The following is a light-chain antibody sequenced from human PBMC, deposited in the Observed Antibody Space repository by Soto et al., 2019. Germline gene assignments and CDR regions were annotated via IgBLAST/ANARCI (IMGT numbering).Light chain of an antibody. Sequence: EIMMTQSPATLSVSPGERVTLSCRASQSVRNNLAWYQQKPGQAPRLLIYYASTRATGIPARFSGSGSGTAFTLTISSLQSEDFALYYCQQYNNWPPITCGQGTRLEIK. CDR3: QQYNNWPPIT. V-gene: IGKV3-15*01. CDR1: QSVRNN. J-gene: IGKJ5*01. CDR2: YAS.